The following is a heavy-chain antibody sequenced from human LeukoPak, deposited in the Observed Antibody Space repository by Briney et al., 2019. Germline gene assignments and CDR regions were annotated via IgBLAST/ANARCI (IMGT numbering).Heavy chain of an antibody. CDR1: GFTFSNYW. J-gene: IGHJ4*02. V-gene: IGHV3-74*01. Sequence: PGGSLRLSCGASGFTFSNYWMHWVRQVPGKGLVWVARIDADGGSTSYADSVQGRFTISRDNAKNTLYLQMNSLRVEDTAVYYCATVFDFWGQGTLVTVSS. CDR3: ATVFDF. CDR2: IDADGGST.